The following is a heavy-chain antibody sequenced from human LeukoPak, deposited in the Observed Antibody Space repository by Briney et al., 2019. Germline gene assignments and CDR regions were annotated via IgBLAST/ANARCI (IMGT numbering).Heavy chain of an antibody. J-gene: IGHJ4*02. V-gene: IGHV4-39*01. CDR1: GGSVSSSGSF. CDR3: ATGTIFGVLLQ. CDR2: IYYSGST. D-gene: IGHD3-3*01. Sequence: SETLSLTCTVSGGSVSSSGSFWGWIRQPPGTGLEWIATIYYSGSTYYNPSLKRRVTISVDTSKNQFSLKVISVTAADSAVYYCATGTIFGVLLQWGQGTVVTVSS.